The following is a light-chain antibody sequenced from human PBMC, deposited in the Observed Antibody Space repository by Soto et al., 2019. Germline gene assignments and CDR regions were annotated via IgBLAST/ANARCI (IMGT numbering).Light chain of an antibody. V-gene: IGKV2-28*01. CDR2: LAS. J-gene: IGKJ3*01. Sequence: DIEVTQSPLSLPVTPGEPASISCRSSQSLRHSNGYNYLDWYVQKPGQSPQLLIYLASYRASGVPDRISGSGSGTDFTLKISRVEADDVGVYYCMQAVQTPPTFGPGTKVDLK. CDR3: MQAVQTPPT. CDR1: QSLRHSNGYNY.